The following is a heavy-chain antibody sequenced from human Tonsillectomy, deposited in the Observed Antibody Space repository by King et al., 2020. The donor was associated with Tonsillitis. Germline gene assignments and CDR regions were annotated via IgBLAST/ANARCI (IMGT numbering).Heavy chain of an antibody. CDR1: GGSFSDYY. Sequence: HVQLQQWGAGLLKPSETLSLICVVYGGSFSDYYWSWIRQSPGKGLEWIGEINHSGSTNYNPSLKSRVTISIDTSKNQFSLKLSSVTAADTAVYYFARDPNSPGVAEQFDYWGQGTLVTVSS. J-gene: IGHJ4*02. D-gene: IGHD6-13*01. CDR3: ARDPNSPGVAEQFDY. CDR2: INHSGST. V-gene: IGHV4-34*01.